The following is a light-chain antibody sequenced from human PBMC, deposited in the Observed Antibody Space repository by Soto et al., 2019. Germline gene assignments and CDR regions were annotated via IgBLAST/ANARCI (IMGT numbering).Light chain of an antibody. J-gene: IGLJ7*01. V-gene: IGLV1-47*01. CDR2: KNN. CDR1: SSNIGNFY. CDR3: AAWDDSLSGPGV. Sequence: QSVLTQPPSASGTPGQRVTISCSGSSSNIGNFYVYWYQHLPGTAPKLLIYKNNQRPLGVPDRFSGSKSGTSASLAISGPRSEDEADYYCAAWDDSLSGPGVFGGGTQLTVL.